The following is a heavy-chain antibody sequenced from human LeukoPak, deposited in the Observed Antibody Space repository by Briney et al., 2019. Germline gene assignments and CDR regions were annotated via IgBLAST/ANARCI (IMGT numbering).Heavy chain of an antibody. CDR2: IIPIFGTA. Sequence: PVKVSCKASGGTFSSYAISWVRQAPGQGLEWMGGIIPIFGTANYAQKFQGRVTITTDESTSTAYMELSSLRSEDTAVYYCARDNYAGANWFDPWGQGTLVTVSS. CDR1: GGTFSSYA. V-gene: IGHV1-69*05. D-gene: IGHD1-7*01. J-gene: IGHJ5*02. CDR3: ARDNYAGANWFDP.